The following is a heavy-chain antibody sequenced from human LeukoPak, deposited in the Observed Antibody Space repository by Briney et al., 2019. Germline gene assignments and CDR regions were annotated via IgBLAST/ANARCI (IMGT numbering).Heavy chain of an antibody. V-gene: IGHV4-39*01. CDR1: GGSISSSSYY. CDR3: ARRLSVAGTCWFDP. Sequence: KASETLSLTCTVSGGSISSSSYYWGWIRQPPGKGLEWIGSIYYSGSTYYNPSLKSRVTISVDTSKNQFSLKLSSVTAADTAVYYCARRLSVAGTCWFDPWGQGTLVTVSS. CDR2: IYYSGST. D-gene: IGHD6-19*01. J-gene: IGHJ5*02.